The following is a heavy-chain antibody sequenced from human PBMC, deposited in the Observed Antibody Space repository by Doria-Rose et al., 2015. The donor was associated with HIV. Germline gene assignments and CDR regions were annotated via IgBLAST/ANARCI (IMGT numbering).Heavy chain of an antibody. D-gene: IGHD6-13*01. CDR1: GVSLSSPGMG. J-gene: IGHJ4*02. Sequence: QVTLKESGPVLVKPTETLTLTCTVSGVSLSSPGMGVSWIRQPPGKALEWLANIFSYDERSYKTSLESRLTISRVTSKRQLVLTMTDMDPVDTSTYYCARIKSSSWYHKYYFDFWGQGTLVIVSA. V-gene: IGHV2-26*01. CDR3: ARIKSSSWYHKYYFDF. CDR2: IFSYDER.